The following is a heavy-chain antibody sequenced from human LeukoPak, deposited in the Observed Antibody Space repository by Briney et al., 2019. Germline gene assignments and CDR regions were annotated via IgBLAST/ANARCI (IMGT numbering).Heavy chain of an antibody. J-gene: IGHJ4*02. Sequence: SETLSLTCTVSGGSISSSSYYWGWIRQPPGKGLEWIGSIYYSGSTYYNPSLKSRVTISVDTSKNQFSLKLNSVTAADTAVYYCARPPGYSSGWYYFDYWGQGTLVTVSS. D-gene: IGHD6-19*01. CDR1: GGSISSSSYY. CDR3: ARPPGYSSGWYYFDY. CDR2: IYYSGST. V-gene: IGHV4-39*01.